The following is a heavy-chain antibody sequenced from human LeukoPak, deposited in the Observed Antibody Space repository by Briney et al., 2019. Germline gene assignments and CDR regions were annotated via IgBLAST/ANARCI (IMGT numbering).Heavy chain of an antibody. CDR3: ARVEYSSGWLDFDY. CDR2: IYYSGST. Sequence: PSETLSLTCTVSGGSISSGDYYWSWIRQPPGKGLEWTGYIYYSGSTYYNPSLKSRVTISVDTSKNQFSLTLSSVTAADTAVYYCARVEYSSGWLDFDYWGQGTLVTVSS. D-gene: IGHD6-19*01. J-gene: IGHJ4*02. V-gene: IGHV4-30-4*08. CDR1: GGSISSGDYY.